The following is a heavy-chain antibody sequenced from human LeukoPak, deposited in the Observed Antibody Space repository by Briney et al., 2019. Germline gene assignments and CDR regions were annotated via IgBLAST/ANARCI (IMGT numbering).Heavy chain of an antibody. V-gene: IGHV3-23*01. Sequence: GESLRLSCAASGFTFSNYGMSWDRQAPGKGLEWVSVIRGSGGGTYYADSVKGRFTISRDNSKNTVYLQMNSLRAEDTAVYYCVKARMPHCGTDCLESWGQGTLVTVSS. D-gene: IGHD2-21*02. CDR3: VKARMPHCGTDCLES. CDR1: GFTFSNYG. CDR2: IRGSGGGT. J-gene: IGHJ4*02.